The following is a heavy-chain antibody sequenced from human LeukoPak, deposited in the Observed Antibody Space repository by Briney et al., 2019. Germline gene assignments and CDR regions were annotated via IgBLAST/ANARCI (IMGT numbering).Heavy chain of an antibody. CDR1: GHTFIGYW. CDR2: INPRGDAT. CDR3: AREGQQLKHFDY. Sequence: ASVKVSCKASGHTFIGYWIHWVRQAPGQGLEWMGAINPRGDATIGAQKFQGRVTTTRDTSTSTVYIELSSLRSEDTAVYYCAREGQQLKHFDYWGQGTLVTVSS. D-gene: IGHD1-1*01. V-gene: IGHV1-46*01. J-gene: IGHJ4*02.